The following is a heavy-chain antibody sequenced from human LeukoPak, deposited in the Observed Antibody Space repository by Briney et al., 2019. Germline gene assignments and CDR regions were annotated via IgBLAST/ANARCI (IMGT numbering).Heavy chain of an antibody. CDR2: IYYSGST. CDR3: ARCSTSRRRFNWFDP. CDR1: GGSISSGDYY. Sequence: SQTLSLTCTVSGGSISSGDYYWSWIRQPPGKGLEWIGYIYYSGSTHYNPSLKSRVTISVDTSKDQFSLKLSSVTAADTAVYYCARCSTSRRRFNWFDPWGQGTLVTVSS. J-gene: IGHJ5*02. D-gene: IGHD2-2*01. V-gene: IGHV4-30-4*08.